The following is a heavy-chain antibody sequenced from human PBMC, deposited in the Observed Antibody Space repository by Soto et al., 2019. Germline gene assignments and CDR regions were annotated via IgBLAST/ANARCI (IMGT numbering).Heavy chain of an antibody. D-gene: IGHD6-13*01. CDR3: ARDVEAAAGTLRPGVY. Sequence: GGSLRLSCAASGFTVSSNYMSWVRQAPGKGLEWVSVIYSGGSTYYADSVKGRFTISRHNSKNTLYLQMNSLRAEDTAVYYCARDVEAAAGTLRPGVYWGQGTLVTVSS. V-gene: IGHV3-53*04. J-gene: IGHJ4*02. CDR2: IYSGGST. CDR1: GFTVSSNY.